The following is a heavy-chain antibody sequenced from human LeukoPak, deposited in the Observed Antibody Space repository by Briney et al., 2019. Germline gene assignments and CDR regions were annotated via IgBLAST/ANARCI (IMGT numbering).Heavy chain of an antibody. CDR2: IISKTDGGTT. J-gene: IGHJ6*02. Sequence: PGGSLRLSCAASGFTFSNAWMSWVRQAPGKGLEWVGRIISKTDGGTTDSAAPVKGRFTISRDDSKNTLYLQMDSLKTEDTAVYYCSTGGRRGSDSSGFYLFYYGMDVWGQGTTVTVSS. CDR3: STGGRRGSDSSGFYLFYYGMDV. CDR1: GFTFSNAW. V-gene: IGHV3-15*01. D-gene: IGHD3-22*01.